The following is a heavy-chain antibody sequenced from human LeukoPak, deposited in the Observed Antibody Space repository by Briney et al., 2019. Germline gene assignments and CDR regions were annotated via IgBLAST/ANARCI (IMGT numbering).Heavy chain of an antibody. CDR1: GFTFSSYA. Sequence: PGGSLRLSCAASGFTFSSYAMSWVRQAPGKGLEWVSGISGSGGSTYYADSVKGRFTISRDSSKNTLPLQMNSLRAADTAVYFCAKGVIGSGYSYYYYYGMDVWGQGTTVTVSS. CDR2: ISGSGGST. V-gene: IGHV3-23*01. J-gene: IGHJ6*02. CDR3: AKGVIGSGYSYYYYYGMDV. D-gene: IGHD3-22*01.